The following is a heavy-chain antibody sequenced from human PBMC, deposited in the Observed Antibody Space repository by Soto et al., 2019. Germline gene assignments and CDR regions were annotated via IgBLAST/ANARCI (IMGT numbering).Heavy chain of an antibody. V-gene: IGHV3-23*01. CDR1: GFTFSIYA. Sequence: EVQLLESGGGLVQPGGSLRLSCAASGFTFSIYAMNWARQAPGKGLEWVSVISGSGGSTYYADSVKGRFTISRDNSKNTLYLQMTSLRAEDTAVYYCARRTVGWYFDLWGRGTLVTVSS. CDR2: ISGSGGST. CDR3: ARRTVGWYFDL. J-gene: IGHJ2*01. D-gene: IGHD4-17*01.